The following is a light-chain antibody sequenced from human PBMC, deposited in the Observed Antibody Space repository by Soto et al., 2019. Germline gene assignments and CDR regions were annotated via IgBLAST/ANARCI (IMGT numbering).Light chain of an antibody. J-gene: IGKJ2*01. CDR1: QTISSY. CDR3: QHSYSSPYT. V-gene: IGKV1-39*01. CDR2: TAS. Sequence: DIQMTQSPSSLSASVGDRVTITCRASQTISSYLNWYQQRPGKAPKLLIYTASKLQSGVPSRFSGSESETDFTLTISSLQPEDFATYYCQHSYSSPYTFGQGTKLEIE.